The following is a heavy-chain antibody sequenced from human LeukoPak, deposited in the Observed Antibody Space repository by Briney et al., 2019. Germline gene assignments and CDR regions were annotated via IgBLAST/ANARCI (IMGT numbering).Heavy chain of an antibody. CDR3: AAARHYYYYMDV. Sequence: SSETLSLTCTVSGGSISSGSYYWSWIRQPAGKGLEWIGRIYTSGSTNYNPSLKSRVTISIDTSKNQFSLKLSSVTAADTAVYYCAAARHYYYYMDVWGKGTTVTVSS. J-gene: IGHJ6*03. D-gene: IGHD6-6*01. CDR1: GGSISSGSYY. V-gene: IGHV4-61*02. CDR2: IYTSGST.